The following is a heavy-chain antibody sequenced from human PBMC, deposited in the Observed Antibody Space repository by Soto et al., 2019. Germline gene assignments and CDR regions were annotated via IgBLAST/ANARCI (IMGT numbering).Heavy chain of an antibody. D-gene: IGHD3-9*01. V-gene: IGHV4-34*01. CDR2: VYYSGST. Sequence: TSETLSLTCAVYGGSFSDYYWNWIRQPPGKGLEWIGSVYYSGSTYYNPSLESRVTISVDKSKNQFSLKLMSLSAADTAVYYCGRLEGLATISYYFDYWGQGALVTVSS. J-gene: IGHJ4*02. CDR1: GGSFSDYY. CDR3: GRLEGLATISYYFDY.